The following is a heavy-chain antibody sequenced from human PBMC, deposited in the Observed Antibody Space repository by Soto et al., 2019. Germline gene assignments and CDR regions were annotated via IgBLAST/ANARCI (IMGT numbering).Heavy chain of an antibody. V-gene: IGHV3-11*06. CDR3: ARVAVVSAAGTTDY. CDR1: GFTFSDYY. CDR2: ISGTSDSI. D-gene: IGHD6-13*01. J-gene: IGHJ4*02. Sequence: PGGSLRLSCAASGFTFSDYYMSWIRQVPGKGLEWVAYISGTSDSIPYADSVKGRFTISRDNAKNSLYLQMNSLRAEDTAVYYCARVAVVSAAGTTDYWGQRTLLTVSS.